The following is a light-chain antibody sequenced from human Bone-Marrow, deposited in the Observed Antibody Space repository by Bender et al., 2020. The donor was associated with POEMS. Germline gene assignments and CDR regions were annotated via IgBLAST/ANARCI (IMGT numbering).Light chain of an antibody. CDR3: SSYTTVSTVI. Sequence: QSALAQPASVSGSPGQSITMSCTGTSSDIGNYNYVSWYQQHRDKAPKLILYEVSTRPWGISNRFSGSKSGNTASLTISGLQPGDEADYYCSSYTTVSTVIFGGGTKLTVL. J-gene: IGLJ2*01. CDR2: EVS. CDR1: SSDIGNYNY. V-gene: IGLV2-14*01.